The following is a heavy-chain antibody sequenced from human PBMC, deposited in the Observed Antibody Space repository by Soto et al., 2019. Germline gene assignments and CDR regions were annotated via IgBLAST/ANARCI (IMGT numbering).Heavy chain of an antibody. Sequence: PXETLSLTCTVAGCSISSYYWSWIRQPAGKGLDWIGRIYTSGSTNYNPSLKSRVTMSVDTSKNQFSLKLSSVTAADTAVYYCARALPTYYYDSSGYYRDIYFDYWGQGTLVTVSS. V-gene: IGHV4-4*07. J-gene: IGHJ4*02. CDR1: GCSISSYY. CDR3: ARALPTYYYDSSGYYRDIYFDY. CDR2: IYTSGST. D-gene: IGHD3-22*01.